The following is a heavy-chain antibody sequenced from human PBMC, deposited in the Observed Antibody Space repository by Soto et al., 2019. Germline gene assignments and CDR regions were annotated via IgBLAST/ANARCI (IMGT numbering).Heavy chain of an antibody. CDR3: AKDSRYVEWPPCDGVDV. Sequence: AGSLCLSCAASGFAFSGYCIHWVRKAPGKGLEWVAVISYDGTSQYYADSVKGRFTISRDNYKNTLLLQMNSLRAEDTAVYYFAKDSRYVEWPPCDGVDVWGQGISVTVSS. V-gene: IGHV3-30*18. CDR1: GFAFSGYC. D-gene: IGHD3-3*01. J-gene: IGHJ6*02. CDR2: ISYDGTSQ.